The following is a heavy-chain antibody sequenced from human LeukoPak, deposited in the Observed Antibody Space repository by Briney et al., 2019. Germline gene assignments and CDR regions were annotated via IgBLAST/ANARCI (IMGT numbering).Heavy chain of an antibody. D-gene: IGHD2-21*02. V-gene: IGHV3-23*01. J-gene: IGHJ4*02. Sequence: GGSLRLSCAASGFTFSSYAMRWVRQAPGKGLEWVSTISGSGGSTYYADSVKGRFTISRDNSKNTLYLQLNSLTVEDTAAYYCARGDRDPFDYWGQGTLVTVSS. CDR3: ARGDRDPFDY. CDR2: ISGSGGST. CDR1: GFTFSSYA.